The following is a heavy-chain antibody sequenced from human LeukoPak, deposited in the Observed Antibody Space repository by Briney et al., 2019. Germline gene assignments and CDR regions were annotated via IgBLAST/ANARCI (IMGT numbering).Heavy chain of an antibody. CDR3: AGAYCGGDCYSGRTFDI. V-gene: IGHV4-4*02. CDR2: VYHSGST. CDR1: GGSISSSYW. Sequence: SETLSLTCAVSGGSISSSYWWSWVRQPPGKGLEWIGEVYHSGSTNYSPSLKSRVTLSVDKSKDQFSLRLSSVTAADTAVYYCAGAYCGGDCYSGRTFDIWGQGTMVTVSS. J-gene: IGHJ3*02. D-gene: IGHD2-21*02.